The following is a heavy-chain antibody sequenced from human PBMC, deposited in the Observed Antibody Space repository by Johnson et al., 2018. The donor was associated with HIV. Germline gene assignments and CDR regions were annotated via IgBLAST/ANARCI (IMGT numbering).Heavy chain of an antibody. J-gene: IGHJ3*02. Sequence: QMMLVESGGGAVRPGGSLRLSCGASGFTFSDYYMSWIRQAPGKGLEWVSYISSSGSTIYYADSVKGRFTISRDNAKNSLYLQMNSLRAEDTAVYYCAKGGGSYSDAFDIWGQGTMVTVSS. CDR2: ISSSGSTI. CDR3: AKGGGSYSDAFDI. D-gene: IGHD1-26*01. CDR1: GFTFSDYY. V-gene: IGHV3-11*04.